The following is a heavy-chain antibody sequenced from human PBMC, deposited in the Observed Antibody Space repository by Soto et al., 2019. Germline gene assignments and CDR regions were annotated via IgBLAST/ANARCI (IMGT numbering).Heavy chain of an antibody. CDR1: GFTFSSYS. CDR3: ARATYYYDSSGYYYDY. D-gene: IGHD3-22*01. Sequence: GGSLRLSCAASGFTFSSYSMNWVRQAPGKGLEWVSSISSSSSYIYYADSVKGRFTISRDNAKNSLYLQMNSLRAEDTAVYYCARATYYYDSSGYYYDYWGQGTLVTVSS. J-gene: IGHJ4*02. CDR2: ISSSSSYI. V-gene: IGHV3-21*01.